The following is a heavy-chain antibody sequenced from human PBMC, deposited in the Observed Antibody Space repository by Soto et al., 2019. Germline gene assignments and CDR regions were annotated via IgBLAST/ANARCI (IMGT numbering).Heavy chain of an antibody. CDR2: IIPIFGTA. D-gene: IGHD6-19*01. CDR1: GGTFSSYA. V-gene: IGHV1-69*13. J-gene: IGHJ5*01. CDR3: ARRLLEYSSGWYWFYT. Sequence: ASVKVSCKASGGTFSSYAISWVRQAPGQGLEWMGGIIPIFGTANYAQKFQGRVTITADESTSTAYMELSSLRSEDTAVYYCARRLLEYSSGWYWFYTWGHGTLVTVSS.